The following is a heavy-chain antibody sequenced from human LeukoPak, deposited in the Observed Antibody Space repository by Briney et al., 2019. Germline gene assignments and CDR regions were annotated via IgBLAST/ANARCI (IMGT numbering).Heavy chain of an antibody. CDR2: INPSGGST. Sequence: ASVKVSCKASGYTITNNYMHWVRQAPGQGLEWMGIINPSGGSTSYAQKFQGRVTMTRDMSTSTVYMELSSLRSEDTAVYYCARDSGSGSYGRHYYYYMDVWGKGTTVTVSS. V-gene: IGHV1-46*01. CDR3: ARDSGSGSYGRHYYYYMDV. CDR1: GYTITNNY. D-gene: IGHD3-10*01. J-gene: IGHJ6*03.